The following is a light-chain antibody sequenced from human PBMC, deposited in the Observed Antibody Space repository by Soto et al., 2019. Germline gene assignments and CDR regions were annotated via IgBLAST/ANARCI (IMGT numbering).Light chain of an antibody. J-gene: IGKJ1*01. CDR3: QQYYNWPPWT. CDR2: GAS. CDR1: QRFSRSN. V-gene: IGKV3-20*01. Sequence: IVLTQSPGTPSLSPGDRATLSCKSGQRFSRSNIGWYQQKPGQAPSLLIYGASSRATGIPDRFSGSGSGTDFTLTISRLEPEDFAVYYCQQYYNWPPWTFGLGTKVDI.